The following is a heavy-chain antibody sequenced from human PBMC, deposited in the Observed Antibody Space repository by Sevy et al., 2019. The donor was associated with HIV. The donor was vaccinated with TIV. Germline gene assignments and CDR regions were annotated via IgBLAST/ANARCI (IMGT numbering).Heavy chain of an antibody. V-gene: IGHV3-30*18. CDR2: ISYDGSQK. CDR1: GFNFSSHG. CDR3: AKEGKPSGPRLLWFAELLYQFDF. Sequence: GGSLRLSCAASGFNFSSHGMHWVRQAPGKGLEWVAVISYDGSQKYYADSIKGRFTISRDNSKNTLFLQMNSLKREDTALYYCAKEGKPSGPRLLWFAELLYQFDFWGQGTLVTVSS. J-gene: IGHJ4*02. D-gene: IGHD3-10*01.